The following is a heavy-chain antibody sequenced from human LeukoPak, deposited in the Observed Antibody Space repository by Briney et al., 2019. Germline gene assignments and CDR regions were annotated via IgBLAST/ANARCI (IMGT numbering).Heavy chain of an antibody. CDR1: GFTFDDYA. CDR2: ISWNSGSI. J-gene: IGHJ4*02. V-gene: IGHV3-9*01. CDR3: AKDSMVRGVIGYFDY. D-gene: IGHD3-10*01. Sequence: PGGSLRLSCAASGFTFDDYAMHWVRQAPGKGLEWVSGISWNSGSIGYADSVKGRFTISRDNAKNSLYLQMNSLRAEDTALYYCAKDSMVRGVIGYFDYWGQGTLVTVSS.